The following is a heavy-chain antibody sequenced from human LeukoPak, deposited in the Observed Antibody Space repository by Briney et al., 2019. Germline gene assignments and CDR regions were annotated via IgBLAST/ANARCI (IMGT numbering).Heavy chain of an antibody. J-gene: IGHJ4*02. D-gene: IGHD6-19*01. V-gene: IGHV1-69*02. CDR2: IIPILGIA. CDR1: GGTFSSYT. Sequence: SVKVSCKASGGTFSSYTISWVRQAPGQGLEWMGRIIPILGIANYAQKFQGRVTITADKSTSTAYMELSSLRSEDTAVYYCARSSPPIAVAGPDDYWGQGTLVTVSS. CDR3: ARSSPPIAVAGPDDY.